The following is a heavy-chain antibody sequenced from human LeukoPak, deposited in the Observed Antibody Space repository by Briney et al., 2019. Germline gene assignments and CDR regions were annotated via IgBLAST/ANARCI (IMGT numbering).Heavy chain of an antibody. J-gene: IGHJ4*02. CDR2: IYYSGST. CDR1: GGSISGYY. Sequence: SETLSLTCTVSGGSISGYYWGWIRQPPGKGLEWIGSIYYSGSTYYNPSLKSRVTISVDTSKNQFSLKLSSVAAADTAVYYCARGQQLASNWGQGTLVTVSS. D-gene: IGHD6-13*01. V-gene: IGHV4-39*01. CDR3: ARGQQLASN.